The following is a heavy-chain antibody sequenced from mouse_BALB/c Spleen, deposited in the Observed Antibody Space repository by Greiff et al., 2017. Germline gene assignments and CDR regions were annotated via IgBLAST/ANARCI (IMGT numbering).Heavy chain of an antibody. CDR3: AREDYGSSYVFAY. D-gene: IGHD1-1*01. V-gene: IGHV3-6*02. Sequence: DVQLQESGPGLVKPSQSLSLTCSVTGYSITSGYYWNWLRQFPGNKLEWMGYISYDGSNNYNPSLKNRISITRDTSKNQFFLKLNSVTTEDTATYYCAREDYGSSYVFAYWGQGTLVTVSA. CDR2: ISYDGSN. CDR1: GYSITSGYY. J-gene: IGHJ3*01.